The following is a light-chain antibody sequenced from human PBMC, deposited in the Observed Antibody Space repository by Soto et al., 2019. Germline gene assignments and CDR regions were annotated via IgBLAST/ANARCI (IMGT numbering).Light chain of an antibody. J-gene: IGKJ2*01. CDR3: HQRDRTPYT. Sequence: DIQMTQSPASLSASVGDRVTITCRASQSISTYLNWYQQKPGKAPNLLIYTASTLQTGVPSRFTGSEYGTYFTLTVTNMAPADFATYYCHQRDRTPYTFGQGTKVEIK. CDR2: TAS. CDR1: QSISTY. V-gene: IGKV1-39*01.